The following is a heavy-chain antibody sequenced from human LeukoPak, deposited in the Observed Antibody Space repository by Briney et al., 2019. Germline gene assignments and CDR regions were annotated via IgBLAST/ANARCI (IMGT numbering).Heavy chain of an antibody. V-gene: IGHV4-38-2*01. CDR3: ARAPRGIVVVPAAYYFDY. D-gene: IGHD2-2*01. CDR2: IYHSGST. CDR1: GYSISSGYY. Sequence: PSETLSLTCAVSGYSISSGYYWGWIRQPAGKGLEWIESIYHSGSTYYNPSLKSRVTISVDTSKNQFSLKLSSVTAADTAVYYCARAPRGIVVVPAAYYFDYWGQGTLVTVSS. J-gene: IGHJ4*02.